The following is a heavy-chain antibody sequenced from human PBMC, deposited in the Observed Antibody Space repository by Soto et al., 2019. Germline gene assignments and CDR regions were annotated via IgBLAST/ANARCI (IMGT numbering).Heavy chain of an antibody. CDR2: IYSGGGT. V-gene: IGHV3-66*01. D-gene: IGHD6-6*01. Sequence: EVQVVESGGGLVQPGGSLRLSCAASGFTVSSNYMSWVRQAPGKGLEWVSAIYSGGGTYYADSVKGRFTISRDNSKNTLYLRMNSLRAEDTDVYYCANSLDSSSSAYFYMDVWGKGTTVTVSS. CDR3: ANSLDSSSSAYFYMDV. CDR1: GFTVSSNY. J-gene: IGHJ6*03.